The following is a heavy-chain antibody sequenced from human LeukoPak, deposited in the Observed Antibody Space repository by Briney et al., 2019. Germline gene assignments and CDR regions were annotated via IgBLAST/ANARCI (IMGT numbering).Heavy chain of an antibody. CDR3: ARDSTGTSESDY. CDR2: IIPIFGIA. Sequence: SVKVSCKASRGTFSSYAISWVRQAPGQGLEWMGRIIPIFGIANYAQKFQGRVTITADKSTSTAYMELSSLRSEDTAVYYCARDSTGTSESDYWGQGTLVTVSS. J-gene: IGHJ4*02. V-gene: IGHV1-69*04. CDR1: RGTFSSYA. D-gene: IGHD1-1*01.